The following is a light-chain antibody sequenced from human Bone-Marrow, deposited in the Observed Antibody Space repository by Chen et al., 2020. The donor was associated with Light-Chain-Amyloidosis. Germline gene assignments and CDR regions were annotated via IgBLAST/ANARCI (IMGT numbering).Light chain of an antibody. CDR1: QSISIY. CDR2: GAS. J-gene: IGKJ2*01. V-gene: IGKV1-39*01. CDR3: QQSYSTPYT. Sequence: DIQMTQSPSSLSASVGDRVTITCRASQSISIYLNRYQQKPGKAPKLLIYGASSLQSGAPSRISGSGSGTDFTLTISSLQPEDFATYYCQQSYSTPYTFGQGTKLEIK.